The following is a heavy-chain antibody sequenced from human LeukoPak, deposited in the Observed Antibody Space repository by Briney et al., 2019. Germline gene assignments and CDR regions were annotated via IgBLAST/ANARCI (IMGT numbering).Heavy chain of an antibody. D-gene: IGHD3-22*01. V-gene: IGHV3-30*04. CDR1: GFTFSSYA. Sequence: GRSLRLSCAASGFTFSSYAMHWVRQAPGKGLEWVAVISYDGTNKYYADSVKGRFTISRDNSKNTLYLQMNSLRAEDTAVYYCASLYDSSGYYLLARYYYYMDVWGKGTPVTVSS. J-gene: IGHJ6*03. CDR3: ASLYDSSGYYLLARYYYYMDV. CDR2: ISYDGTNK.